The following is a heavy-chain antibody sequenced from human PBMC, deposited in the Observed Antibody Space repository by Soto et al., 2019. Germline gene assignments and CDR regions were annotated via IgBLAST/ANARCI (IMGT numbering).Heavy chain of an antibody. J-gene: IGHJ4*01. D-gene: IGHD2-2*01. V-gene: IGHV3-30*18. CDR2: ISYDGSNK. CDR1: GFTFSSYG. Sequence: QVQLVESGGGVVQPGRSLRLSCAASGFTFSSYGMHWVRQAQGKGLEWVAVISYDGSNKYYADSVKGRFTISRDNSKNSLYLQMNSLITADTAVYYCAKCAYCSSTSCYLLHYWGHGTLVTVSS. CDR3: AKCAYCSSTSCYLLHY.